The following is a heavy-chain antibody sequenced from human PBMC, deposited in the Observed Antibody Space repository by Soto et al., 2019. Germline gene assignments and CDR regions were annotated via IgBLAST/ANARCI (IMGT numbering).Heavy chain of an antibody. J-gene: IGHJ4*02. Sequence: PGGSLRLSCAASGFTLSTYWMSWIRQAPGKGLEWVASIKQDGSEKYYVDSVKGRFTISTDNAKNSLYLQMNSVRVEDTAVYYCARPVDGYFGYWGPGTLVTVSS. D-gene: IGHD2-15*01. CDR2: IKQDGSEK. CDR1: GFTLSTYW. V-gene: IGHV3-7*03. CDR3: ARPVDGYFGY.